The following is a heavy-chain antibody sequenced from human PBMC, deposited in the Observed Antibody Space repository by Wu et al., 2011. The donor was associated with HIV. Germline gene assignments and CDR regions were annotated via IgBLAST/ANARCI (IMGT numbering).Heavy chain of an antibody. CDR2: IIPIFGVG. CDR3: ARVGGQLGFYYDYYMDI. J-gene: IGHJ6*03. CDR1: GGTFDNYG. V-gene: IGHV1-69*05. Sequence: VQLVQSGPEVKKSGSSVKVSCKASGGTFDNYGIGWVRQAPGQGLEWLGAIIPIFGVGQYPEKFKGRLRITIDDTTNSAFMEMSSLRSEDTAVYYCARVGGQLGFYYDYYMDIWGKGTTVTVSS. D-gene: IGHD1-1*01.